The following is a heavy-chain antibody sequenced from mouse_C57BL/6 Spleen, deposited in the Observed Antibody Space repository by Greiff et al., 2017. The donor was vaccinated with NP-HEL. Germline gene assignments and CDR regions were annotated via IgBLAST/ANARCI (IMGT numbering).Heavy chain of an antibody. CDR1: GYTFTDYY. D-gene: IGHD2-4*01. V-gene: IGHV1-26*01. CDR3: ARSTYYDYGYAMDY. Sequence: VQLKQSGPELVKPGASVKISCKASGYTFTDYYMNWVKQSHGKSLEWIGDINPNNGGTSYNQKFKGKATLTVDKSSSTAYMELRSLTSEDSAVYYCARSTYYDYGYAMDYWGQGTSVTVSS. J-gene: IGHJ4*01. CDR2: INPNNGGT.